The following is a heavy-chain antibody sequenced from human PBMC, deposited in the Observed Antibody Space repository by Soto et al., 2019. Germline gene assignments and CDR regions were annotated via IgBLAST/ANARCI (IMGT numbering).Heavy chain of an antibody. Sequence: PSETLSLTCAVYGGSFSGYYWSWICQPPGKGLEWIGEINHSGSTNYNPSLKSRVTISVDTSKNQFSLKLSSVTAADTAVYYCARGLPRQDIVVVVAANGHWFDPWGQGTLVTVSS. CDR1: GGSFSGYY. CDR3: ARGLPRQDIVVVVAANGHWFDP. V-gene: IGHV4-34*01. D-gene: IGHD2-15*01. CDR2: INHSGST. J-gene: IGHJ5*02.